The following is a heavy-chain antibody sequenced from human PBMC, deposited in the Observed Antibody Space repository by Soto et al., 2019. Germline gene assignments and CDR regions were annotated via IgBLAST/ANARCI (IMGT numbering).Heavy chain of an antibody. CDR2: FDPEGGQT. CDR3: ATDLYYGSGSYYGCGAFDI. V-gene: IGHV1-24*01. D-gene: IGHD3-10*01. Sequence: AASANVACKVSGYTLTELSMRRLRQAPGKGRERLGGFDPEGGQTIYAQKFQGRVTMTEDTYTDTAYMELSSLRSEDTAVYYCATDLYYGSGSYYGCGAFDIWGQGTMVTVSS. J-gene: IGHJ3*02. CDR1: GYTLTELS.